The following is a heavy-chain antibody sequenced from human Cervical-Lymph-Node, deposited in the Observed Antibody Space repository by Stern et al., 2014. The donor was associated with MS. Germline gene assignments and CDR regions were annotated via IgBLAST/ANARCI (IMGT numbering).Heavy chain of an antibody. CDR1: GGSISSGNYY. CDR3: ARGNYDVLTDNGGHGFDI. CDR2: IYSSGGT. D-gene: IGHD3-9*01. V-gene: IGHV4-61*02. J-gene: IGHJ3*02. Sequence: QVQLQESGPGLVKPSQTLSLTCTVSGGSISSGNYYWSWIRQPAGEGLEWIGRIYSSGGTQYNPPLKSRVNLSADTSTHPFSPRLSCVTAADTAVYYCARGNYDVLTDNGGHGFDIWGQGTMVTVSS.